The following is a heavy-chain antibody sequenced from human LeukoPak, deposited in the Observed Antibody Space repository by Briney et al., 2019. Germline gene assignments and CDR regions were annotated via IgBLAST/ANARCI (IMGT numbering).Heavy chain of an antibody. D-gene: IGHD4-11*01. CDR3: AKAGDYSYFDY. V-gene: IGHV3-53*01. J-gene: IGHJ4*02. CDR1: GFTVSSNY. CDR2: IYTGGTT. Sequence: PGGSLRLSCAASGFTVSSNYMSWVRQAPGKGLEWVSVIYTGGTTYYADSVKGRFTISRDNSKNTLYLQMNSLRAEDTAVYYCAKAGDYSYFDYWGQGTLVTVSS.